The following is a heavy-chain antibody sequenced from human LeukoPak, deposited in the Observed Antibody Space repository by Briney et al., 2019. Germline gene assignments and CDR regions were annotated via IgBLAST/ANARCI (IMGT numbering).Heavy chain of an antibody. V-gene: IGHV3-30*02. D-gene: IGHD6-13*01. Sequence: PGGSLRLSCAASGFTFSSYGMHWVRQAPGKGLEWVAFIRYDGSNKYYADSVKGRFTISRDNSKNTLYLQMNSLRAEDTAVYYCARAPSSSSNWFDPWGQGTLVTVSS. J-gene: IGHJ5*02. CDR1: GFTFSSYG. CDR3: ARAPSSSSNWFDP. CDR2: IRYDGSNK.